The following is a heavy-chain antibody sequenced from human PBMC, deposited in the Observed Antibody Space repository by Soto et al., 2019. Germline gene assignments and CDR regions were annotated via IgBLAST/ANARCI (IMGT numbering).Heavy chain of an antibody. CDR2: ISGSGGST. CDR3: AKGSTVTTGGHYFDC. V-gene: IGHV3-23*01. D-gene: IGHD4-17*01. J-gene: IGHJ4*02. CDR1: GFTFSSYA. Sequence: GGSLRLSCAASGFTFSSYAMAWVRQAPGKGLEWVSDISGSGGSTHHADSVRGRFTISRDNSKNTLFLQMDSLRAEDTAIYFCAKGSTVTTGGHYFDCWGQGTLVTVSS.